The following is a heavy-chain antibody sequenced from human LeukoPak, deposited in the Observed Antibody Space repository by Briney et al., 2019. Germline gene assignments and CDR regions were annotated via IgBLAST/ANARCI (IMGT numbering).Heavy chain of an antibody. Sequence: GGSLRLSCAVSGFAFSSYAMTWVRQAPGKGLEWVSVISGSGGSTYYADSVKGRFTISRDNSKNTLYMQMNSLRAEDTAVYYCARGGSRYYFDYWGQGTLVTVSS. CDR2: ISGSGGST. CDR3: ARGGSRYYFDY. J-gene: IGHJ4*02. D-gene: IGHD2-15*01. CDR1: GFAFSSYA. V-gene: IGHV3-23*01.